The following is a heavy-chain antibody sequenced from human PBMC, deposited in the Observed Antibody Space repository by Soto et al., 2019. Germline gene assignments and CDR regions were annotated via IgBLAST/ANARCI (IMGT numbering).Heavy chain of an antibody. V-gene: IGHV3-23*01. CDR1: GFIFSSYA. J-gene: IGHJ4*02. CDR2: ISGSDGST. Sequence: GGSLRLSCAASGFIFSSYAMSWVRQAPGKGLEWVSAISGSDGSTYYADSVKGRFTISRDNSRNTPYLQMNSLRAEDTAVYYCAKDGVAKIALYTSGSSYDHWGQGTLVTVSS. D-gene: IGHD3-22*01. CDR3: AKDGVAKIALYTSGSSYDH.